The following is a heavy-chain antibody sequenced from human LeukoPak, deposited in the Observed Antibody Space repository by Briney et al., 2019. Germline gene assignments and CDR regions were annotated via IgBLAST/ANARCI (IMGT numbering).Heavy chain of an antibody. D-gene: IGHD3-3*01. J-gene: IGHJ6*02. V-gene: IGHV3-11*01. CDR2: NSSSRSTI. Sequence: PGGSLRLSCAASGFTLSDYYMSWIRQAPGKGLEWVSYNSSSRSTIYYADSVKGRFTISRDNAKNSLYLQMNSLRAEDTAVYYCARVPVTIFGVVIWGSPYGMDVWGQGTTVTVSS. CDR3: ARVPVTIFGVVIWGSPYGMDV. CDR1: GFTLSDYY.